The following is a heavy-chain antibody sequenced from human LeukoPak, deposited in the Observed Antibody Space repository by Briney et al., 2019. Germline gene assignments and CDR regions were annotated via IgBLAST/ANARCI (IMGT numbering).Heavy chain of an antibody. CDR2: IYRDGDT. J-gene: IGHJ4*02. D-gene: IGHD3-22*01. V-gene: IGHV3-66*01. CDR1: AFSVSRNS. Sequence: PGVALRLSCAASAFSVSRNSMSWVRQAPGKGLEWVSAIYRDGDTYYADSAKGRFTIFRDSSKNTVSLQMNNLRAEDTAMYYCARERHYYDTSGQRTNYFDYWGRGTLVTVSS. CDR3: ARERHYYDTSGQRTNYFDY.